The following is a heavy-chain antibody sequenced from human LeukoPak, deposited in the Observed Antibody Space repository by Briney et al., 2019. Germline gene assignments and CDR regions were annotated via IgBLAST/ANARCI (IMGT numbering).Heavy chain of an antibody. CDR3: ARCLYSSSSEFDY. J-gene: IGHJ4*02. CDR1: GYTFTGYY. V-gene: IGHV1-2*02. CDR2: INPNSGGT. Sequence: ASVKVSCKASGYTFTGYYMHWVRQAPGQGLEWMGWINPNSGGTNYAQKFQGRVTMTRDTSISTAYMELSRLRSDDTAVFYSARCLYSSSSEFDYWGQGTLVTVSS. D-gene: IGHD6-6*01.